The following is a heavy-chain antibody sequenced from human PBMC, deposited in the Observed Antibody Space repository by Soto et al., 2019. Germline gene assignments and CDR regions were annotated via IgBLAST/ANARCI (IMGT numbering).Heavy chain of an antibody. V-gene: IGHV3-53*05. CDR3: ARARLGYYYDSSAYYFDY. D-gene: IGHD3-22*01. J-gene: IGHJ4*02. CDR2: IYSGGST. Sequence: GGSLRLSCAASGFTVSSNYMSWVRQAPGKGLEWVSVIYSGGSTYYADSVKGRFTISRDNSKNSLYLQMNSLRTEDTALYYCARARLGYYYDSSAYYFDYWGQGTLVTVSS. CDR1: GFTVSSNY.